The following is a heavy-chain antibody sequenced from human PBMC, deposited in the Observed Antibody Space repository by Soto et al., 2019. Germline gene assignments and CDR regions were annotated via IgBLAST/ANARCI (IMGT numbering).Heavy chain of an antibody. CDR3: ARVTYDSSGYYYRGWFDP. J-gene: IGHJ5*02. V-gene: IGHV1-69*06. CDR1: GGTFSSYA. D-gene: IGHD3-22*01. CDR2: IIPIFGTA. Sequence: QVQLVQSGAEVKKPGSSVKVSCKASGGTFSSYAISWVRQAPGQGLEWMGGIIPIFGTANYAQKFQGRVTITADKSTSTAYMELSSLRSEDTAVYYCARVTYDSSGYYYRGWFDPWGQGTLVTVSS.